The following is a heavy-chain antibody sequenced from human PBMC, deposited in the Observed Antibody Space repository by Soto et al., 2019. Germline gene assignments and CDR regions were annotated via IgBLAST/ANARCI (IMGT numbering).Heavy chain of an antibody. V-gene: IGHV4-39*07. Sequence: ASETRSLTCTVSGASVTSNGHYWGWSRQPPGKGLEWIGNIFYSGSPYYNPSLKSRVTISVDTSKNQFSLKLSSVTAADTAVYYCARGGIAAAAPPDYWGQGTLVTVSS. J-gene: IGHJ4*02. CDR3: ARGGIAAAAPPDY. CDR2: IFYSGSP. CDR1: GASVTSNGHY. D-gene: IGHD6-13*01.